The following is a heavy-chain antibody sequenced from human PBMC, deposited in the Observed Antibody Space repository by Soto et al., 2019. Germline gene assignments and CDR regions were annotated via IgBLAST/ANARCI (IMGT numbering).Heavy chain of an antibody. CDR1: GYTFTNYA. Sequence: QVQLVQSGAEVKKPGASVKVSCKASGYTFTNYAIHWVRQAPGQSREWMGWINAGNGYTKYSQKFQDRVTITRETSENTAYMGLSSLRSEDTAVYYCARLETGRVVTSPNWLDPWGQGTLVTVSS. V-gene: IGHV1-3*01. J-gene: IGHJ5*02. CDR2: INAGNGYT. CDR3: ARLETGRVVTSPNWLDP. D-gene: IGHD2-21*02.